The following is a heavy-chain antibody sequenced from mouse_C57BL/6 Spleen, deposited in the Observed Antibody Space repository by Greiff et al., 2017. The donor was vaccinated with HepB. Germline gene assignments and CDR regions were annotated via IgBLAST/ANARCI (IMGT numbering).Heavy chain of an antibody. D-gene: IGHD2-4*01. J-gene: IGHJ2*01. V-gene: IGHV1-55*01. Sequence: QVQLQQSGAELVKPGASVKMSCKASGYTFTSYWITWVKQRPGQGLEWIGDIYPGSGSTNYNEKFKSKATLTVDTSSSTAYMQLSSLTSEDSAVYYCARRIYYDYDDYFDYWGQGTTLTVSS. CDR2: IYPGSGST. CDR1: GYTFTSYW. CDR3: ARRIYYDYDDYFDY.